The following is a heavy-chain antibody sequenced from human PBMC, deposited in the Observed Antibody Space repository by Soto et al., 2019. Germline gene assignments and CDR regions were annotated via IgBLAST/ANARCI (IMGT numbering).Heavy chain of an antibody. J-gene: IGHJ6*03. Sequence: ASETLSLTCTVSGGSISSGGYYWSWIRQHPGKGLEWIGYIYYSGSTYYNPSLKSRVTISVDTSKNQFSLKLSSVTAADTAVYYCAVVRGVRGYYYYMDVWGEGTTVTVSS. V-gene: IGHV4-31*03. CDR2: IYYSGST. CDR3: AVVRGVRGYYYYMDV. CDR1: GGSISSGGYY. D-gene: IGHD3-10*01.